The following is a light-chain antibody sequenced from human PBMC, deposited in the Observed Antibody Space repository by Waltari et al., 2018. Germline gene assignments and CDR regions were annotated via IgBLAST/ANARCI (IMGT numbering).Light chain of an antibody. Sequence: SSELTQDPAVSVALGQTVTITCQGASLSTTYASWYQQKSGKAPILVLFGKNKRPSGIPDRFSGYNSETTTSLTITGAQAEDEADYYCSSRDSSASHVLFAGGTKLTVL. J-gene: IGLJ2*01. V-gene: IGLV3-19*01. CDR3: SSRDSSASHVL. CDR2: GKN. CDR1: SLSTTY.